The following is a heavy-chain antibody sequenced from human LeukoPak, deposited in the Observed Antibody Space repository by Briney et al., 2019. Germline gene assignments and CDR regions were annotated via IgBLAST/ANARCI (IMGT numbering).Heavy chain of an antibody. D-gene: IGHD3-10*01. CDR3: ARDGVDHYYGSGSYYNGLSYYYYMDV. CDR2: IYYSGST. J-gene: IGHJ6*03. CDR1: GGSISSYY. Sequence: SETLSLTCTVSGGSISSYYWSWIRQPPGKGLEWIGYIYYSGSTNYNPSLKSRVTISVDTSKNQFSLKLSSVTAADTAVYYCARDGVDHYYGSGSYYNGLSYYYYMDVWGKGTTVTISS. V-gene: IGHV4-59*01.